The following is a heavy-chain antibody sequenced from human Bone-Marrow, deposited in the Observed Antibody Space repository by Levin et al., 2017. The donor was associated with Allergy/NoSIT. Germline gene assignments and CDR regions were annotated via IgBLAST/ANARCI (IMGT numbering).Heavy chain of an antibody. V-gene: IGHV1-69*02. CDR2: ISPIFGIP. J-gene: IGHJ2*01. Sequence: PGESLKISCKASGGTGSSYTFNWVRQAPGQGLEWMGRISPIFGIPNYAQKFQDRVTINADKSTSTAYMALRSLMSEDTAIYYCARALSSSGDWYFDLWGRGTLVTVSS. CDR1: GGTGSSYT. CDR3: ARALSSSGDWYFDL. D-gene: IGHD6-13*01.